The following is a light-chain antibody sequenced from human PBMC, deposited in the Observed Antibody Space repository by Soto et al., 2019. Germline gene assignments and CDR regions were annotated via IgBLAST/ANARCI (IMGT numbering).Light chain of an antibody. Sequence: QSALTQPASVSGSPGQSITISCTGTSSDVGGYNYVSWYQQHPGKAPKLMIYEVSNRPSGVSNRFSGSKSGNTASLTISGLQAEDEADYYCSSYEGSNSLLFGGGTQLTVL. V-gene: IGLV2-14*01. CDR3: SSYEGSNSLL. J-gene: IGLJ2*01. CDR2: EVS. CDR1: SSDVGGYNY.